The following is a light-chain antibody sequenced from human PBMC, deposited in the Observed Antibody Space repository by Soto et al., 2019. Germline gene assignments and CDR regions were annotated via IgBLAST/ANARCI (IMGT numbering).Light chain of an antibody. Sequence: LTQPPSASGTPGQRVTMSCSGSSSNIGSNTVNWYQQLPGTAPKLLIYSNNQRPSGVPDRFSGSKSGTSASLAISGLQSEDEADYYCAAWDDSLNGVLFGGGTKVTVL. CDR1: SSNIGSNT. J-gene: IGLJ2*01. V-gene: IGLV1-44*01. CDR2: SNN. CDR3: AAWDDSLNGVL.